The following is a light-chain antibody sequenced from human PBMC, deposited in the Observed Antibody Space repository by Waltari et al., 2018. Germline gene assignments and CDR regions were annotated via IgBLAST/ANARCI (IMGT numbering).Light chain of an antibody. Sequence: QSVLTQPPSASGTPGQTVTIPSSGTHSHIPTQYVCWYQQVPETAPNLLLYRNKQRPSGVPDRFSGSKSGTSASLAISGLRSEDEADYYCAAWDDSLSGWVFGGGTKLTVL. J-gene: IGLJ3*02. CDR3: AAWDDSLSGWV. V-gene: IGLV1-47*01. CDR1: HSHIPTQY. CDR2: RNK.